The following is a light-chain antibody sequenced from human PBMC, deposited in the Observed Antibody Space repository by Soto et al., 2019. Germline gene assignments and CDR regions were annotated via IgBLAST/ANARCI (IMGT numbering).Light chain of an antibody. Sequence: VITQPPPTLSLSPGERATLSCRASQSVSNNYLAWYQQKPGQAPRLLIYGASNRATGIPDRFSGSGSGTDFTLTISRLEPEDFAVYYCQQYGRSGTFGQGTKVDIK. CDR3: QQYGRSGT. V-gene: IGKV3-20*01. CDR1: QSVSNNY. CDR2: GAS. J-gene: IGKJ1*01.